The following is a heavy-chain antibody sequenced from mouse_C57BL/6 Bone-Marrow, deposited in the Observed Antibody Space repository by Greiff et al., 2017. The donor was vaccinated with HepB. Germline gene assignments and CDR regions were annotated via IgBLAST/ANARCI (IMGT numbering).Heavy chain of an antibody. CDR2: LDPENGDT. Sequence: EVMLVESGAELVRPGASVKLSCTASGFNIKDDYMHWVKQRPEPGLEWIGWLDPENGDTEYASKFQGKATITADTSSNTAYLQLSSLTSEDTAVYYCTTGYDGYFWDWGQGTTLTVST. CDR3: TTGYDGYFWD. V-gene: IGHV14-4*01. J-gene: IGHJ2*01. D-gene: IGHD2-3*01. CDR1: GFNIKDDY.